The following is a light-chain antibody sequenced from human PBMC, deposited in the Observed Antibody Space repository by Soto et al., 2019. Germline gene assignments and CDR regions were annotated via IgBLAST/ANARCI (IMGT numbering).Light chain of an antibody. Sequence: EIVLTQSPGTLSLSPGERATLSCRAIQSVSSSYLAWYQQKPGQAPRLLIHGASTRAPGFPARFIGSGSGTDFTLTISRLEPDDSAVYYCHHYDSSPPYTFGQGTRLEI. CDR3: HHYDSSPPYT. CDR1: QSVSSSY. CDR2: GAS. J-gene: IGKJ5*01. V-gene: IGKV3-20*01.